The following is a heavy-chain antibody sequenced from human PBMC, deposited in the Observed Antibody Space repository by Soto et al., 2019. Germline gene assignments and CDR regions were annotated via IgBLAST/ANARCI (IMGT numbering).Heavy chain of an antibody. J-gene: IGHJ4*02. Sequence: EVQLVVSGGGLVKPGGSLRLSCAASGFTFSDAWMNWVRQAPGKGLEWVGRIKSKTDGGPAFYAAPVNGRFTISRVDSKNTLYLQMTSLKTEDTAVYFCTTFGYYYDSSGYYIWDFWGQGTLVAVSS. CDR3: TTFGYYYDSSGYYIWDF. D-gene: IGHD3-22*01. CDR1: GFTFSDAW. V-gene: IGHV3-15*07. CDR2: IKSKTDGGPA.